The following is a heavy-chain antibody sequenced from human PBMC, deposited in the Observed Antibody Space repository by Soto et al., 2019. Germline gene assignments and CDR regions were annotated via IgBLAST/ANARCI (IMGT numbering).Heavy chain of an antibody. CDR2: IYSGGSI. CDR3: ARARPTTVTMFDY. D-gene: IGHD4-4*01. CDR1: GGSISNVNDC. J-gene: IGHJ4*02. V-gene: IGHV4-30-4*01. Sequence: SETLSLTCIVSGGSISNVNDCWSWIRQRPDKGLEWIGHIYSGGSIYNNPSLTSRVTISVDTSKNQFSLQLSSVSAADTAVYYCARARPTTVTMFDYWGQGTLVTV.